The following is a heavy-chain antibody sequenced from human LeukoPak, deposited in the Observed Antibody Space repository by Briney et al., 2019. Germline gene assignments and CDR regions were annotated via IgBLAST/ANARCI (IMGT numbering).Heavy chain of an antibody. CDR2: IYTSGST. CDR1: GGSISSYY. V-gene: IGHV4-4*07. CDR3: AREAAGDSYMDV. D-gene: IGHD6-13*01. Sequence: SETLSLTCTVSGGSISSYYWSWIRQPAGKGLEWIGRIYTSGSTNYNPPLKSRVTISVDTSKKQFSLKLSSVTAADTAVYYCAREAAGDSYMDVWGKGTTVTVSS. J-gene: IGHJ6*03.